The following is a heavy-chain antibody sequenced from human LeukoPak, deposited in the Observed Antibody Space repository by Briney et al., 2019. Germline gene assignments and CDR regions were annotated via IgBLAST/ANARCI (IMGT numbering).Heavy chain of an antibody. J-gene: IGHJ3*02. V-gene: IGHV3-30*03. CDR1: GFTFSSYG. CDR3: AREPGIGYAFDI. D-gene: IGHD3-10*01. CDR2: ISYDGSNK. Sequence: GGSLRLSCAASGFTFSSYGMHWVRQAPGKGLEWVAVISYDGSNKYYADSVKGRFTISRDNSKNTLYLQMNSLRAEDTAVYYCAREPGIGYAFDIWGQGTMVTVSS.